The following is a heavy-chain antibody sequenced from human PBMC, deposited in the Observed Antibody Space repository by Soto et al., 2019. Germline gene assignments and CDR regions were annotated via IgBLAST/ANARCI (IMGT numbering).Heavy chain of an antibody. J-gene: IGHJ6*02. D-gene: IGHD2-21*02. CDR2: MYHSGST. V-gene: IGHV4-30-2*01. CDR1: GGSISSGGYS. CDR3: ARDLWGYCGTDCYPLDV. Sequence: SETLSLTCAVSGGSISSGGYSLSWIRQPPGKGLEWIGYMYHSGSTVYNPSFKSRVTISVDTSKNQFSLKLNSVTAADTAVYYCARDLWGYCGTDCYPLDVWGQGTTVTVSS.